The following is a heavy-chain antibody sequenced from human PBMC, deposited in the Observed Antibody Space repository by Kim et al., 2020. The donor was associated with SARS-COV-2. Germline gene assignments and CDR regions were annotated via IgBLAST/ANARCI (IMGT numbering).Heavy chain of an antibody. J-gene: IGHJ4*02. CDR1: GYTFINYY. CDR2: INPGGGSA. Sequence: ASVKVSCKTSGYTFINYYIHWVRQAPGQGLEWMGMINPGGGSASFTQKFQDRVTMTRDTSTSTVYMEVRSLTSEDTAIYFCARGGMTQGDVDYSDYWGQGTLVTVSS. V-gene: IGHV1-46*01. CDR3: ARGGMTQGDVDYSDY. D-gene: IGHD1-1*01.